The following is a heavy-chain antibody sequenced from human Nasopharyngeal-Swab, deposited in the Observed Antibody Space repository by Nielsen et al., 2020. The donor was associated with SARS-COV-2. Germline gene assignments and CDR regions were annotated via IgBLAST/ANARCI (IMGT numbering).Heavy chain of an antibody. CDR3: AHNAIFGVVSQDYFDY. D-gene: IGHD3-3*01. Sequence: RQAQGKALEWLALIYWDDDKRYSPSLKGRLTITKDTSKNQVVLTMTNMAPVDTATYYCAHNAIFGVVSQDYFDYWGQGTLVTVSS. J-gene: IGHJ4*02. CDR2: IYWDDDK. V-gene: IGHV2-5*02.